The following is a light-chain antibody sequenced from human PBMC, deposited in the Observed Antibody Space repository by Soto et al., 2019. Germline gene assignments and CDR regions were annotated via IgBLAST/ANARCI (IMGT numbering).Light chain of an antibody. CDR3: AAWDDSLNGYV. J-gene: IGLJ1*01. CDR2: SNN. V-gene: IGLV1-44*01. Sequence: QSVLTQPPSASGTPGQRVTISCSGSRSNIGSNTANWYQLLPGTAPKLLIYSNNQRPSGVPDRFSGSKSGTSASLAISGLQSEDEADYFCAAWDDSLNGYVFGTGTKVTVL. CDR1: RSNIGSNT.